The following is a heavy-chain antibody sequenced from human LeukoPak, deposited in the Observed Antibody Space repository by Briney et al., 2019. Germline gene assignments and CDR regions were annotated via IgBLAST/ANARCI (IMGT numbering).Heavy chain of an antibody. CDR3: ATDFDDYVWGSLARI. V-gene: IGHV1-69*13. D-gene: IGHD3-16*01. CDR2: IIPIFGTA. CDR1: GGTFSSYA. Sequence: SVKVSCKASGGTFSSYAISWVRQAPGQGLEWMGGIIPIFGTANYAQKFQGRVTITADESTSTAYMELSSLRSEDTAVYYCATDFDDYVWGSLARIWGQGTLVTVSS. J-gene: IGHJ4*02.